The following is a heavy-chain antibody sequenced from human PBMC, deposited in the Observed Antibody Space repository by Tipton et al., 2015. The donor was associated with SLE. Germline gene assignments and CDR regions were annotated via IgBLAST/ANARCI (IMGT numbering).Heavy chain of an antibody. Sequence: GSLRLSCAASRSTFSSYAMSWVRQAPGKGLEWVSTISGSGGSTYYADSVKGRFTISRDNSKNTLYLQMNSLRGEDTAVYYCARDRRVYFDSWGQGNLVTVSS. CDR3: ARDRRVYFDS. D-gene: IGHD6-13*01. CDR2: ISGSGGST. V-gene: IGHV3-23*01. J-gene: IGHJ4*02. CDR1: RSTFSSYA.